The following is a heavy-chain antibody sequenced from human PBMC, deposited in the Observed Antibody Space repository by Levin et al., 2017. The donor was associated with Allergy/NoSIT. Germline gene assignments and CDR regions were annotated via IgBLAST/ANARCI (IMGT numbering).Heavy chain of an antibody. J-gene: IGHJ3*02. V-gene: IGHV4-59*01. CDR1: GGSISSYY. CDR2: IYYSGST. Sequence: TSETLSLTCTVSGGSISSYYWSWIRQPPGKGLEWIGYIYYSGSTNYNPSLKSRVTISVDTSKNQFSLKLSSVTAADTAVYYCARGTPAVAGSFDIWGQGTMVTVSS. D-gene: IGHD6-19*01. CDR3: ARGTPAVAGSFDI.